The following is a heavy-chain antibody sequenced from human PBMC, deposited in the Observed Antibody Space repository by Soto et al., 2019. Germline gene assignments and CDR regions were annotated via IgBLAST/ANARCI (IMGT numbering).Heavy chain of an antibody. V-gene: IGHV3-23*01. J-gene: IGHJ4*02. CDR3: AKVLSEHFDY. D-gene: IGHD2-8*02. Sequence: EVQLLESGGGSVQPGGSLRLSCAVSGFTFPTYAMSWVRQAPGKGLEGVSTISGSSGITDYADSVKGRFTISRDNSKNTLYLQMNSLKADDTAVYYCAKVLSEHFDYWGQGTLVTVSS. CDR1: GFTFPTYA. CDR2: ISGSSGIT.